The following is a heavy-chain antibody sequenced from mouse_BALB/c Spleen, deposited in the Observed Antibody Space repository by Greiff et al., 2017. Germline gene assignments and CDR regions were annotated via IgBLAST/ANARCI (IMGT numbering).Heavy chain of an antibody. D-gene: IGHD2-4*01. V-gene: IGHV5-6-5*01. Sequence: EVMLVESGGGLVKPGGSLKLSCAASGFTFSSYAMSWVRQTPEKRLEWVASISSGGSTYYPDSVKGRFTISRDNARNILYLQMSSLRSEDTAMYYCARDEGLRRWFAYWGQGTLVTVSA. J-gene: IGHJ3*01. CDR3: ARDEGLRRWFAY. CDR2: ISSGGST. CDR1: GFTFSSYA.